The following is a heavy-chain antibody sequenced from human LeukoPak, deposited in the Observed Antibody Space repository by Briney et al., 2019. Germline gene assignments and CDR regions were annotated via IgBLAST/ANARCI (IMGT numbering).Heavy chain of an antibody. D-gene: IGHD4-23*01. CDR2: ISWSSGST. CDR1: GFTFDDYA. CDR3: AKDRDYGGDADPAVFDL. V-gene: IGHV3-9*01. Sequence: GGSLRLSCAASGFTFDDYAMHWVRQVPGKGLEWVSGISWSSGSTGYVDSVKGRFTISRDNAKNALYLQMSSLRPEDTALYYCAKDRDYGGDADPAVFDLWGQGTQVTVSS. J-gene: IGHJ3*01.